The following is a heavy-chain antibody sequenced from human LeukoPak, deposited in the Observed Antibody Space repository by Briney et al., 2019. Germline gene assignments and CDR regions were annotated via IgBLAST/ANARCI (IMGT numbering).Heavy chain of an antibody. CDR3: ARAAVNLHPNHYYYMDV. Sequence: ASVTVSCKASGYTFTSYDINWVRQATGQGLEWMGWMNPYNGNTGYAQKFEGRVIMTRYTSISTAYLELSSLTSEDTAVYYCARAAVNLHPNHYYYMDVWGKGTTVTVSS. V-gene: IGHV1-8*01. CDR1: GYTFTSYD. J-gene: IGHJ6*03. CDR2: MNPYNGNT.